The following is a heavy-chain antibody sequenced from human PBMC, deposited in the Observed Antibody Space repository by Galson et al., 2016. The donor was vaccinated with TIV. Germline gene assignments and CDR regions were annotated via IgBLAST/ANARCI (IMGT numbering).Heavy chain of an antibody. V-gene: IGHV3-33*01. D-gene: IGHD3-9*01. CDR2: IWYDGSKT. CDR3: ARDTLLRVFDWNPRAGYMDG. CDR1: GFSFSNHG. J-gene: IGHJ6*03. Sequence: SLRLSCAASGFSFSNHGMHWVRQAPGKGLEWVAVIWYDGSKTQYVDSVKGRFTISRDNSKNTPYLQMNSLRAGDTAVYYCARDTLLRVFDWNPRAGYMDGWGKGTPVIVSS.